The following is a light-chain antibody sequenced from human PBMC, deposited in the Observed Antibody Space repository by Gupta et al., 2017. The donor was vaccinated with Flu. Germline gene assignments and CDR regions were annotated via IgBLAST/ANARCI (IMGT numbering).Light chain of an antibody. J-gene: IGKJ1*01. Sequence: EIVLTQSPGTLSLSPGDRASLSCRASQTVTNSYFAWYQQRPGQAPRLLIFNASKRAAGVPARFRASESGTDFTLTIDRLKPEDFAVYYCLQYALSPWTFGQGTKVENK. CDR3: LQYALSPWT. CDR2: NAS. CDR1: QTVTNSY. V-gene: IGKV3-20*01.